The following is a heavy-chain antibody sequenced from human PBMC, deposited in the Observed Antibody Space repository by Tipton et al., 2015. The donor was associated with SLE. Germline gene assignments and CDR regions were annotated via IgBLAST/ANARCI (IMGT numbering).Heavy chain of an antibody. V-gene: IGHV4-59*01. D-gene: IGHD3-16*01. J-gene: IGHJ4*02. CDR1: GVSISFYY. CDR2: IYYSGST. CDR3: ASLGETDY. Sequence: GLVKPSETLSLTCSVSGVSISFYYWSWIRQPPGKGLEWIGFIYYSGSTNYNPSLKSRVTLSVDPSKNQFSLKLNSVTTADTAVYYCASLGETDYWGQGTLVTVSS.